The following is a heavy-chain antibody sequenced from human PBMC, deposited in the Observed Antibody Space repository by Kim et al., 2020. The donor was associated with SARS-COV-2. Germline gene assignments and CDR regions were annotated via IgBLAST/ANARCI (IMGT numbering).Heavy chain of an antibody. CDR3: ARDRTYYGSGSYVY. J-gene: IGHJ4*02. CDR2: IYSGGST. D-gene: IGHD3-10*01. Sequence: GGSLRLSCAASGFTVSSNYMSWVRQAPGKGLEWVSVIYSGGSTYYADSVKGRFTISRDNSKNTLYLQMNSLRAEDTAVYYCARDRTYYGSGSYVYWGQGTLVTVSS. CDR1: GFTVSSNY. V-gene: IGHV3-66*02.